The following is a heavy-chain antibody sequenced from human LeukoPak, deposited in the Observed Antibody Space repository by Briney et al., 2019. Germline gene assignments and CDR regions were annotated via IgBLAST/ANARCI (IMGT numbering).Heavy chain of an antibody. Sequence: GGSLRLSCAASGFTFSSYEMNWVRQAPGKGLEWVAFIRFDGDSKYYADSVRGRFTISRDNSKNTLYLQMNSLGAEDTAVYYCAQGGPGYSSGWYPTAEYFQHWGQGTLVTVSS. J-gene: IGHJ1*01. D-gene: IGHD6-19*01. CDR3: AQGGPGYSSGWYPTAEYFQH. CDR1: GFTFSSYE. V-gene: IGHV3-30*02. CDR2: IRFDGDSK.